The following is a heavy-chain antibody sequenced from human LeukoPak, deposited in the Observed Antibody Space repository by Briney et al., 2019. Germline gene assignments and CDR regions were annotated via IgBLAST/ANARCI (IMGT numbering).Heavy chain of an antibody. V-gene: IGHV3-49*03. CDR3: TRNTVTVHFDY. Sequence: GRSLRLSCSASGFTFDGYAVSWFRQAPGKGLEWVGFIRSKAFGGTPEYAASVRGRFTISRDDSKSIAYLQMNSLKTVDTAVYYCTRNTVTVHFDYWSQGTLVTVSS. D-gene: IGHD4-17*01. CDR1: GFTFDGYA. J-gene: IGHJ4*02. CDR2: IRSKAFGGTP.